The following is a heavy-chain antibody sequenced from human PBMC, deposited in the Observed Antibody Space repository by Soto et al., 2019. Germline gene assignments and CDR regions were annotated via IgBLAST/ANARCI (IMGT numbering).Heavy chain of an antibody. CDR3: ARSIARVAGTWVDY. J-gene: IGHJ4*02. Sequence: SETLSLTCTVSCGSVISGSYYWSWIRQPPGKGLEWIRYIYYSGSTNYNPSLKSRVTISVDTSKNQFSLKLSSVTAADTAVYYCARSIARVAGTWVDYWGQGTLVTVSS. V-gene: IGHV4-61*01. CDR2: IYYSGST. D-gene: IGHD2-15*01. CDR1: CGSVISGSYY.